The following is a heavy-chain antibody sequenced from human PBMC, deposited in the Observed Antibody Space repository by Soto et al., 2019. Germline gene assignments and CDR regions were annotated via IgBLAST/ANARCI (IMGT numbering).Heavy chain of an antibody. CDR2: ISYDGSNK. CDR3: PKSSSWYPEAGYFDY. CDR1: GFTFSSYG. J-gene: IGHJ4*02. D-gene: IGHD6-13*01. Sequence: GESLKISCAASGFTFSSYGMHRVRQAPGKGLEWVAVISYDGSNKYYADSVKGRFTISRDNSKNTLYLQMNSLRAEDTAVYYCPKSSSWYPEAGYFDYSGQGTPVPVSA. V-gene: IGHV3-30*18.